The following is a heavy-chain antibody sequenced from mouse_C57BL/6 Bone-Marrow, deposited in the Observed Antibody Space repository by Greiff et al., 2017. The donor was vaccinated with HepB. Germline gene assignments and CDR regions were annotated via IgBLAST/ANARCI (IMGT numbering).Heavy chain of an antibody. V-gene: IGHV1-69*01. CDR1: GYTFTSYW. Sequence: QVQLQQPGAELVMPGASVKLSCKASGYTFTSYWMHWVKQRPGQGLEWIGEIDPSDSYTNYNQKFKGKSTLTVDKSSNTAYMQLSSLTSEDSAVYYCARSYGSSFFDYWGQGTTLTVSS. CDR3: ARSYGSSFFDY. J-gene: IGHJ2*01. D-gene: IGHD1-1*01. CDR2: IDPSDSYT.